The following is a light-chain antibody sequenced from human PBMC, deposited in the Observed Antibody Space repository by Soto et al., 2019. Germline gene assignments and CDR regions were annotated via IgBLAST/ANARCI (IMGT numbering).Light chain of an antibody. CDR3: QKYNNRSSWT. Sequence: DIHITQSPSTLPASVGDRVTITCRASQSLNSWLAWYQQKPGKAPNLLIYDVSSLQSGGPSRFSGSGSGTEFTLTISSLQPDDFATYYCQKYNNRSSWTFGQGTKVEIK. CDR1: QSLNSW. J-gene: IGKJ1*01. CDR2: DVS. V-gene: IGKV1-5*01.